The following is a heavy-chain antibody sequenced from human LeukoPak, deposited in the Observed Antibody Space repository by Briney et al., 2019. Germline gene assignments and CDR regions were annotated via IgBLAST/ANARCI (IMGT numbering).Heavy chain of an antibody. CDR1: GFTFSSYA. Sequence: GGSLRLSCAASGFTFSSYAMSWVRQAPGKGLEWVSGISGSGGSTYYADSVKGRFTISRDNSKNTLYLQMNSLRAEDTAVYYCAKDGGLWVSAHWGDSWGRGTLVTVSS. J-gene: IGHJ4*02. CDR3: AKDGGLWVSAHWGDS. D-gene: IGHD7-27*01. CDR2: ISGSGGST. V-gene: IGHV3-23*01.